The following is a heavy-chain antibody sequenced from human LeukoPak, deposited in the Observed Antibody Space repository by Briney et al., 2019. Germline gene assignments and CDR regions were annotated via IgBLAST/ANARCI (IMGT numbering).Heavy chain of an antibody. D-gene: IGHD3-9*01. V-gene: IGHV4-59*01. CDR2: IYYSGST. Sequence: SSETLSLTCTVSGGSISSYYWSWIRQPPGKGLEWIGYIYYSGSTNYNPSLKSRVTISVDTSKNQFSLKLSSVTAADTAVYYCARNDILTGSCFDYWGQGTLVTVSS. CDR1: GGSISSYY. CDR3: ARNDILTGSCFDY. J-gene: IGHJ4*02.